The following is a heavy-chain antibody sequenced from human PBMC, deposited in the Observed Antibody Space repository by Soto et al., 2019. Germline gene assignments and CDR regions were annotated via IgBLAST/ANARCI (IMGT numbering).Heavy chain of an antibody. J-gene: IGHJ3*01. V-gene: IGHV1-18*01. Sequence: QVHLVQPGGKVKKPGASVKISCQTSGYTFSNYGITWVRQAPGQGLEWVGWVNGDSGNTNYAQNMEGRVTMTTDASTATADMELRNLRSDDTATYYCARGTGLNDGSDLWGQGTVVSVSS. CDR2: VNGDSGNT. CDR3: ARGTGLNDGSDL. CDR1: GYTFSNYG.